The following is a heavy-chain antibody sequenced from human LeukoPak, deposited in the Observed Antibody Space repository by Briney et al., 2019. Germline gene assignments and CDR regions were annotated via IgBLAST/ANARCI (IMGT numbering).Heavy chain of an antibody. J-gene: IGHJ4*02. CDR3: AKVRDLSGYYSF. CDR2: KSYDGSD. CDR1: GFTFSSHG. D-gene: IGHD3-3*01. Sequence: GGSLRLSCVASGFTFSSHGMPWIRQAPGKGLEWVAMKSYDGSDNYADSVKGRFTTSRDNSRNTLYLQMNSLRAEDTAVYYCAKVRDLSGYYSFWGQGTLVTVSS. V-gene: IGHV3-30*18.